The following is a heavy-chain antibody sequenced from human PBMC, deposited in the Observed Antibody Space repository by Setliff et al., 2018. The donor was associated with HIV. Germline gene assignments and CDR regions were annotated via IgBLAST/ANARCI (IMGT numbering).Heavy chain of an antibody. CDR3: AKIPHAGDSAFDV. D-gene: IGHD7-27*01. CDR1: GFTFSSYA. Sequence: GGSLRLSCAASGFTFSSYAMSWARQAPGKGLEWVSVIYSGGSSTYYADSVKGRFTISRDNSKNTLYLQMNSLRVEDTAVYYCAKIPHAGDSAFDVWGQGTMVTVSS. V-gene: IGHV3-23*03. J-gene: IGHJ3*01. CDR2: IYSGGSST.